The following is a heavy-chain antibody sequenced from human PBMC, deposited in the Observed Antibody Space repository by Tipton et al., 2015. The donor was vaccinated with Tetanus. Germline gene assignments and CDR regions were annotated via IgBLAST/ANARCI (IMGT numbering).Heavy chain of an antibody. CDR2: SWYDGTDK. CDR3: AREADCSGGSCFSGAFDN. CDR1: GFMFSSYC. J-gene: IGHJ4*02. Sequence: SLRLSCAASGFMFSSYCIHWVRQAPGKGLEWVADSWYDGTDKYYADSVKGRFTISRDNSKNTLYLQMNSLRAEDTAVYYCAREADCSGGSCFSGAFDNWGQGTQVTVSS. D-gene: IGHD2-15*01. V-gene: IGHV3-33*01.